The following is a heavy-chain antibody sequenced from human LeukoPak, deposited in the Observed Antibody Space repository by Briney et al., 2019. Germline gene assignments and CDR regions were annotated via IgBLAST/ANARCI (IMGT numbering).Heavy chain of an antibody. CDR2: ISYDGSNK. Sequence: GRSLRLSCAASGFTFSSYAMHWVRQAPGKGLEWVAVISYDGSNKYYADSVKGRFTISRDNSKNTLYLQMNSLRAEDTAVYYCARVYGDVVYWGQGTLVTVSS. J-gene: IGHJ4*02. D-gene: IGHD4-17*01. CDR3: ARVYGDVVY. V-gene: IGHV3-30*04. CDR1: GFTFSSYA.